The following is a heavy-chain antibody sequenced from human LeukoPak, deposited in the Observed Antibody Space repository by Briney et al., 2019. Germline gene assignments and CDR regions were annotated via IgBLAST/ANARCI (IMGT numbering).Heavy chain of an antibody. CDR1: GYTFTSYA. D-gene: IGHD4-17*01. CDR3: ASMTTVTTGAPAPLDP. Sequence: ASVKVSCKASGYTFTSYAMNWVRQAPGQGLEWMGIINPSGGSTSYAQKFQGRVTMTRDMSTSTVYMELSSLRSEDTAVYYCASMTTVTTGAPAPLDPWGQGTLVTVSS. J-gene: IGHJ5*02. V-gene: IGHV1-46*01. CDR2: INPSGGST.